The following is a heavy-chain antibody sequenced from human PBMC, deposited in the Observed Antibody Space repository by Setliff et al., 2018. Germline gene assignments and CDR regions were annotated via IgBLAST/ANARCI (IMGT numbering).Heavy chain of an antibody. CDR2: INTGGGSA. D-gene: IGHD6-13*01. CDR1: GYTFTSYY. Sequence: ASVKVSCKASGYTFTSYYMYWVRQAPGQGLEWMGTINTGGGSASLVDQFQGRVTMTRDASTSTIYLELNSLTSDDTAVYYCARGGVAAAGRKGVFEYWGQGTLVTVSS. J-gene: IGHJ4*02. CDR3: ARGGVAAAGRKGVFEY. V-gene: IGHV1-46*01.